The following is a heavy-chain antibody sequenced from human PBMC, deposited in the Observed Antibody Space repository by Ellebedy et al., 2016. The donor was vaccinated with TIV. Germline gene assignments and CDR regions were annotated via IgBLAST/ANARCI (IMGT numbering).Heavy chain of an antibody. CDR3: VKDQIARDGLLVFDL. D-gene: IGHD2-21*01. J-gene: IGHJ3*01. CDR1: GFTFARFA. V-gene: IGHV3-23*01. Sequence: PGGSLRLSCAASGFTFARFAMGWVRQTPGTGIDWVSGLYGSGRGIFYSDSVKGRFTISRDNSKNTLYLQTNSLRAEDTGIYYCVKDQIARDGLLVFDLWGQGTMVTVSS. CDR2: LYGSGRGI.